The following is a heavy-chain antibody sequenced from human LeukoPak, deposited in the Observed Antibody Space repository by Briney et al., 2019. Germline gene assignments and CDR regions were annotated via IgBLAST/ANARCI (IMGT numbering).Heavy chain of an antibody. Sequence: GGSLRLSCAASGFTFSSYAMSWVRQAPGKGLEWVSAISGSGDSTYYADSVKGRITISRDNSKNTLYLQMNSLRAEDTAVYYCAKGDRFGTTGTMDVWGQGTTVTVTS. V-gene: IGHV3-23*01. CDR1: GFTFSSYA. CDR3: AKGDRFGTTGTMDV. CDR2: ISGSGDST. J-gene: IGHJ6*02. D-gene: IGHD1-1*01.